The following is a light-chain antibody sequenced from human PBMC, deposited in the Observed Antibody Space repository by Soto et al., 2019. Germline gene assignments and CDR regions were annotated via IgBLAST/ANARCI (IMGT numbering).Light chain of an antibody. V-gene: IGKV3-20*01. Sequence: EIVLTQSPGTLSLSPGERATLSCRASQSVSSNSLAWYQQKPGQAPSLLIYGASTRATGIPDRFSGSGSGTAFTLTISRLEPEDFAVYYCQQFGTSPPRYTFGQGTNLEIK. CDR3: QQFGTSPPRYT. J-gene: IGKJ2*01. CDR1: QSVSSNS. CDR2: GAS.